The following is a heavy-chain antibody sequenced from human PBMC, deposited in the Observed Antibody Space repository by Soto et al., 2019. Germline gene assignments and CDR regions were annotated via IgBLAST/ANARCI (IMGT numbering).Heavy chain of an antibody. J-gene: IGHJ4*02. CDR1: GGSISSYY. CDR3: ARGRGRYDFWSGYYPPPDY. Sequence: SETLSLTCTVSGGSISSYYWSWIRQPPGKGLEWIGYIYYSGSTNYNPSLKSRVTISVDTSKNQFSLKLSSVTAADTAVYYCARGRGRYDFWSGYYPPPDYWGQGTLVTVSS. V-gene: IGHV4-59*12. D-gene: IGHD3-3*01. CDR2: IYYSGST.